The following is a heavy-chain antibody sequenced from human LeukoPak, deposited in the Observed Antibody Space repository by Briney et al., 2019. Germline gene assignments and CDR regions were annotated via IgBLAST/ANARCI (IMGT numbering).Heavy chain of an antibody. CDR1: GGSFSGYY. J-gene: IGHJ6*02. Sequence: PSETLSLTCAVSGGSFSGYYWSWIRQPPGKGVEGMGEINHSGSTKYNPSLKRRVTISVDKSKNKLSLMWRCVTAAERAVYYCARGGGWFGELIFYYYYGMDVWGQGTTVTVSS. CDR3: ARGGGWFGELIFYYYYGMDV. V-gene: IGHV4-34*01. CDR2: INHSGST. D-gene: IGHD3-10*01.